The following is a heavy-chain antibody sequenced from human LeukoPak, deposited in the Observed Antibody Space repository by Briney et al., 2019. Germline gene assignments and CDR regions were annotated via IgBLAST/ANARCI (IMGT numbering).Heavy chain of an antibody. CDR1: GGSFSGYY. CDR3: ARGGVRGVMWLGY. CDR2: INHSGST. Sequence: SETLSLTCAVYGGSFSGYYWSWTRQPPGKGLEWIGEINHSGSTNYNPSLKSRVTISVDTSKNQFSLKLSSVTAADTAVYCCARGGVRGVMWLGYWGQGTLVTVSS. J-gene: IGHJ4*02. D-gene: IGHD3-10*01. V-gene: IGHV4-34*01.